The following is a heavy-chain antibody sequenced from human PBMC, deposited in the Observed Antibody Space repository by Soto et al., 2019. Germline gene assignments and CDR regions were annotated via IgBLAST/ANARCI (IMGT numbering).Heavy chain of an antibody. Sequence: QVQLQQWGAGLLKPSETLSLTCAVYGGSFSGYYWSWIRQPPGKGLEWIGEINHSGSTNYNPYLKSRVTISGNTSKNQFSLKLSSVTAADTPVYYCARGPAVDTAMVLDAFDIWGQGTMVTVSS. CDR3: ARGPAVDTAMVLDAFDI. J-gene: IGHJ3*02. V-gene: IGHV4-34*01. D-gene: IGHD5-18*01. CDR2: INHSGST. CDR1: GGSFSGYY.